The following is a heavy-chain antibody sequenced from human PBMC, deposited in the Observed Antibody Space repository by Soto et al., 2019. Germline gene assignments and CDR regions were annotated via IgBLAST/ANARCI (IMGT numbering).Heavy chain of an antibody. CDR3: ARVGMKDDFDS. V-gene: IGHV5-51*01. CDR2: IYPGDSDT. J-gene: IGHJ3*02. Sequence: GXSLKISCQGSGYSFTTYWIGWVRQMPGKGLEWMGIIYPGDSDTTYSPSFQGQVTISADKSINTAYLQWSSLKASDTAMYYGARVGMKDDFDSWGQGTMVTVSS. CDR1: GYSFTTYW.